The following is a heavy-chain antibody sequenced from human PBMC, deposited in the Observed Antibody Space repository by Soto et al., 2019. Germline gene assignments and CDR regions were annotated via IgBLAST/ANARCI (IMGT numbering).Heavy chain of an antibody. CDR1: GCSLTTTEMC. J-gene: IGHJ6*02. Sequence: VPNLANPKRTLALTGTFAGCSLTTTEMCVSCIRQPPGRALERLALIDWDDDKYYSTSLKTRLSISKDTSKNQVVLTMTNMGPVDTATYYCARVAPAGSYYYSGMDVWGPGATGTVYS. V-gene: IGHV2-70*01. D-gene: IGHD6-13*01. CDR2: IDWDDDK. CDR3: ARVAPAGSYYYSGMDV.